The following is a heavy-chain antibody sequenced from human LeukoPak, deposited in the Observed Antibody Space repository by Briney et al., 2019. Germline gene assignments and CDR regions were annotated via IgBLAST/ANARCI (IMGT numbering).Heavy chain of an antibody. CDR2: ISYDGSNK. Sequence: GGSLRLSCVASGFAFSSYAMHWVRQAPGKGLEWVAVISYDGSNKHYADSVMGRFTISRDNSKNTLFLQMNSLRAEDTAVYYCARAIVLITHFDYWGQGTLVTVSS. D-gene: IGHD2/OR15-2a*01. V-gene: IGHV3-30-3*01. CDR1: GFAFSSYA. CDR3: ARAIVLITHFDY. J-gene: IGHJ4*02.